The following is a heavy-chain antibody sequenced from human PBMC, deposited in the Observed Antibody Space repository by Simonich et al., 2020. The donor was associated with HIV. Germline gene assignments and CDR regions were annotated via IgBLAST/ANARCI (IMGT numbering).Heavy chain of an antibody. CDR2: VDPEDGET. D-gene: IGHD2-15*01. V-gene: IGHV1-69-2*01. CDR1: GNTFPDYY. J-gene: IGHJ4*02. Sequence: VQLVQSGAEVKKPGATVKISCKVSGNTFPDYYIHWVQQAPGEGLEWMGLVDPEDGETINAEKFQGRVNITADTSTDTAYMELSGLRSEDTAVYYCATPSLAATAFDYWGQGTLVTVSS. CDR3: ATPSLAATAFDY.